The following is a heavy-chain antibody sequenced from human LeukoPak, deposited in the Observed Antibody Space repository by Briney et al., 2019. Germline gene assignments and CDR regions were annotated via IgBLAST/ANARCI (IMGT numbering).Heavy chain of an antibody. CDR2: IIPIFGTA. D-gene: IGHD5-12*01. J-gene: IGHJ4*02. V-gene: IGHV1-69*13. CDR3: ARFDSGYLALDY. Sequence: SVKVSCKASGGTFSSYAISWMRQAPGQGLEWMGGIIPIFGTANYAQKFQGRVTITADESTSTAYMELRSLRSDDTAVYYCARFDSGYLALDYWGQGTLVTVSS. CDR1: GGTFSSYA.